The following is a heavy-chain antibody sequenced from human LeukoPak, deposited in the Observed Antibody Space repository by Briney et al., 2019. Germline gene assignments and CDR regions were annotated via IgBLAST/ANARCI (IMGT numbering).Heavy chain of an antibody. D-gene: IGHD3-3*01. CDR3: ARETYYDFWSGYPYYMDV. V-gene: IGHV3-7*01. Sequence: GGSLRLPCAASGFTFSSYWMSWVRQAPGKGLEWVANIKQDGSEKYYVDSVKGRFTISRDNAKNSLYLQMNSLRAEDTAVYYCARETYYDFWSGYPYYMDVWGKGTTVTVSS. J-gene: IGHJ6*03. CDR2: IKQDGSEK. CDR1: GFTFSSYW.